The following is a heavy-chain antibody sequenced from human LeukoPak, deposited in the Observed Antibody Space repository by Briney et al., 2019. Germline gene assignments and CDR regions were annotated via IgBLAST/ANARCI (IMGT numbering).Heavy chain of an antibody. Sequence: ASVKVSCKASGYSFTNCGISWVRQAPGQGLEWMGWISGFNGSANLAPKLQDRVTLTTDASTSTAYMELRSLRSDDTAVYYCARDERSAAAGSAYYLDSWGQGTLVTVSS. D-gene: IGHD6-13*01. J-gene: IGHJ4*02. CDR1: GYSFTNCG. CDR3: ARDERSAAAGSAYYLDS. CDR2: ISGFNGSA. V-gene: IGHV1-18*01.